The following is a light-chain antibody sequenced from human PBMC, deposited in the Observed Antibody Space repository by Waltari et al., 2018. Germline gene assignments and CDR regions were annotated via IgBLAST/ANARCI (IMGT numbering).Light chain of an antibody. J-gene: IGKJ1*01. Sequence: DIQMTQSPSTLSASVGDRVTITCRASQSITNWLAWFQQKPGKAPKLLITKASNLESGVPSRFSGSGSGTEFTLTISSLQPYDFATYYCQQYDNYWTFGQGTKVEIK. V-gene: IGKV1-5*03. CDR3: QQYDNYWT. CDR2: KAS. CDR1: QSITNW.